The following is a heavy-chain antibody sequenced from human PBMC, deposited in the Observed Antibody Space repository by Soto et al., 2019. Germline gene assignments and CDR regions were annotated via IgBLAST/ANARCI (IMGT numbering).Heavy chain of an antibody. V-gene: IGHV1-69*12. CDR2: IIPIFGTA. CDR3: ARGRAAAGLRPSSGMDV. D-gene: IGHD6-13*01. CDR1: GGTFSSYA. Sequence: QVQLVQSGAEVKKPGSSVKVSCKASGGTFSSYAISWVRQAPGQGLEWMGGIIPIFGTANYAQKFQGRVTITADESTRRAYRELSSLRSEDTAVYYCARGRAAAGLRPSSGMDVWGQGTTVTVSS. J-gene: IGHJ6*02.